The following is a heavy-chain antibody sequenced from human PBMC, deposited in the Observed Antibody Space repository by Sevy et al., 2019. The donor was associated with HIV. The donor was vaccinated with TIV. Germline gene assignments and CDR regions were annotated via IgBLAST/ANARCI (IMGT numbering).Heavy chain of an antibody. CDR3: TRAPPVRSGDDSLNWFDP. Sequence: SETLSLTCTVSGGSISAYYWSWIRQPPGKALEYIGYIYYTGSTNYNPSLENRVTMSVDTSKNQFSLKLNSVTAADTAVYYCTRAPPVRSGDDSLNWFDPWGQCTLVTVSS. J-gene: IGHJ5*02. V-gene: IGHV4-59*01. CDR2: IYYTGST. D-gene: IGHD5-12*01. CDR1: GGSISAYY.